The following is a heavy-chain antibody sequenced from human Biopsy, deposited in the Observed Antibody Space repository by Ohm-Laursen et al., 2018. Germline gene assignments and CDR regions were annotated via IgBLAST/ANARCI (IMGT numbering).Heavy chain of an antibody. Sequence: GSLRLSCSASGFTVSTTYMSWVRQAPGKGLEWVSIIYLDGNTYYTDSAKGRFTISRDNSKNALYLQMNSLRPADTAKYYCVRGRAYWGQGTLATVSS. CDR1: GFTVSTTY. V-gene: IGHV3-53*01. J-gene: IGHJ4*02. CDR3: VRGRAY. CDR2: IYLDGNT.